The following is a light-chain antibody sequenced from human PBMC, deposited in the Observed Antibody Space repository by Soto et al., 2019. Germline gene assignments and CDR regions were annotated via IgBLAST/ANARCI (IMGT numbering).Light chain of an antibody. V-gene: IGKV1-5*01. CDR1: QSISRS. CDR2: DAS. CDR3: QQYKSYYT. J-gene: IGKJ2*01. Sequence: DIQMTQSPSTLSASVGDRVTITCRASQSISRSLAWYQQKPGKAPKFLIYDASSLESGVPSRFSGSGSGTEFTLTISSLQPDDFATYYCQQYKSYYTFGQGTKVEIK.